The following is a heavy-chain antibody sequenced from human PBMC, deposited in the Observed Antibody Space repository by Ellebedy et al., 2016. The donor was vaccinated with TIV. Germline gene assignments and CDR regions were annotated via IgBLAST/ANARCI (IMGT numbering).Heavy chain of an antibody. V-gene: IGHV3-21*01. CDR2: ISSSSSYK. CDR1: GFTVSSNY. CDR3: ARAGRYCSGGNSCHFQH. D-gene: IGHD2-15*01. J-gene: IGHJ1*01. Sequence: GESLKISCAASGFTVSSNYMSWVHQAPGKGLEWVSYISSSSSYKYYADSVKGRFTISRDNAKNSLYLQMNSLRAEDTAVYYCARAGRYCSGGNSCHFQHWGQGTLVTVSS.